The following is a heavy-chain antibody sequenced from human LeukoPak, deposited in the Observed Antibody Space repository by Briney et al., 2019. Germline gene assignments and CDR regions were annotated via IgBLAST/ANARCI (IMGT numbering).Heavy chain of an antibody. D-gene: IGHD3-22*01. CDR2: ISDSGGST. CDR1: GITLSNYG. Sequence: GGSLRLSCAVSGITLSNYGMSWVRQAPGKGLEWVAGISDSGGSTSYADSVKGRFTISRDNPKNTLYLQMNSLRAEDTAVYFCAKRGVVIRVILVGFHKAAYYLDSWGQGALVTVSS. J-gene: IGHJ4*02. V-gene: IGHV3-23*01. CDR3: AKRGVVIRVILVGFHKAAYYLDS.